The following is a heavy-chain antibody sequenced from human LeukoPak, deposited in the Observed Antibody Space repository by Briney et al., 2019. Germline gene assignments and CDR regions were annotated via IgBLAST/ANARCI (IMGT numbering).Heavy chain of an antibody. D-gene: IGHD2-2*01. Sequence: PSETLSLTCTVSGGSISSGGYYWSWIRQHPGKGLEWIGYIYYSGSTYYNPSLKSRVTISVDTSKNQFSLKLSSVTAADTAVYYCARSASTHWYFDLWGRGTLVTVSS. CDR1: GGSISSGGYY. CDR2: IYYSGST. V-gene: IGHV4-31*03. J-gene: IGHJ2*01. CDR3: ARSASTHWYFDL.